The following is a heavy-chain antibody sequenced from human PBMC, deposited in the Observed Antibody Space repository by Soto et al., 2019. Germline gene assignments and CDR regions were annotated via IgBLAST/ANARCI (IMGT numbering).Heavy chain of an antibody. J-gene: IGHJ4*02. Sequence: EVQLVESGGGLVQSGGSLRLSCEASGFTFSSYWMHWVRQAPGKGLVWVSRIKGDGISTNYADSVKGRFTISRDNAKDTVFLQMNGLSADDTAVDYCARGAMGNYYNDYWGQGILVTVSS. CDR3: ARGAMGNYYNDY. CDR2: IKGDGIST. CDR1: GFTFSSYW. D-gene: IGHD3-10*01. V-gene: IGHV3-74*01.